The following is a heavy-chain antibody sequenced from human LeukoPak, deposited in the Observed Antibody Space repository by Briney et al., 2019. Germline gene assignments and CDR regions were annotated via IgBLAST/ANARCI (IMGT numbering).Heavy chain of an antibody. Sequence: SETLSLTCTVSGGSISSYYWSWIRQPAGKGLEWIGRIYTSGSTNYNPSLKSRVTMSVDTFQHQFSLKLSSVTAADTAVYYCARGKSDGDYVSAFDIWGQGTMVTVSS. CDR2: IYTSGST. CDR3: ARGKSDGDYVSAFDI. D-gene: IGHD4-17*01. V-gene: IGHV4-4*07. CDR1: GGSISSYY. J-gene: IGHJ3*02.